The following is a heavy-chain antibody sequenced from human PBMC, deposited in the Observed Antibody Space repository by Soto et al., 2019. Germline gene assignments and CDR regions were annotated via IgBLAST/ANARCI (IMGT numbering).Heavy chain of an antibody. Sequence: ASVKVSCKASGCTFSSYAISWVRQAPGQGLEWMGGIIPIVGTANYAQKFQGRVTITADKSTSTAYMELRSLRSEDTAVYYCAREGYCGGDCCYAFDIWGQGTMVTVSS. J-gene: IGHJ3*02. CDR3: AREGYCGGDCCYAFDI. CDR1: GCTFSSYA. CDR2: IIPIVGTA. D-gene: IGHD2-21*02. V-gene: IGHV1-69*06.